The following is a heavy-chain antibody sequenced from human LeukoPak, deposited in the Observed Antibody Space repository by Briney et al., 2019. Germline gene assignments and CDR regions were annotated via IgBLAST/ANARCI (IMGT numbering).Heavy chain of an antibody. CDR1: GFIFSDYY. CDR2: IAPSSNYI. V-gene: IGHV3-11*05. Sequence: GGSLRLSCAASGFIFSDYYMTWVRLTPGTGLEWISYIAPSSNYINYAASVKGRFTVSRDNSRNSVYLQMNGLRAEDTAVYYCSRDPRLMDFWGQGPPVTVSS. D-gene: IGHD2-8*01. CDR3: SRDPRLMDF. J-gene: IGHJ4*02.